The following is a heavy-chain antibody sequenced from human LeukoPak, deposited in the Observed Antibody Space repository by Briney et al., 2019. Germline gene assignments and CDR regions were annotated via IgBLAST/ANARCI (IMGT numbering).Heavy chain of an antibody. V-gene: IGHV1-2*04. Sequence: GASVKVSYKASGYTFTGYYMHWVRQAPGQGLEWMGWINPNSGGTNYAQKFQGWVTMTRDTSISTAYMELSRLRSDDTAVYYCASGRHDYGDHNAFDIWGQGTMVTVSS. CDR2: INPNSGGT. CDR3: ASGRHDYGDHNAFDI. J-gene: IGHJ3*02. CDR1: GYTFTGYY. D-gene: IGHD4-17*01.